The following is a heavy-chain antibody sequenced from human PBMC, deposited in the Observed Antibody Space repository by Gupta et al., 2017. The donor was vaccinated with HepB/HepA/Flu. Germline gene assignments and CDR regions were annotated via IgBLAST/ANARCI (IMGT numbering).Heavy chain of an antibody. D-gene: IGHD3-16*01. CDR3: ASGGTGRRWHPYYQYGLDV. J-gene: IGHJ6*02. Sequence: QVQLVQSGGGVVQPGRSLRLSCAASGFTLRSYGLHWVRQAPGKGLEWVAVISYDETKNYYAASVKGRFTISRDNSRDTLFLQMSSLRGDDTAVYYCASGGTGRRWHPYYQYGLDVWGQGTTVTVSS. CDR1: GFTLRSYG. CDR2: ISYDETKN. V-gene: IGHV3-30-3*01.